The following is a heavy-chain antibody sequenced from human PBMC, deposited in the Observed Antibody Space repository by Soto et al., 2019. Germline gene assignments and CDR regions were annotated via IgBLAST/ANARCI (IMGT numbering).Heavy chain of an antibody. CDR1: GGSISSYY. J-gene: IGHJ4*02. Sequence: SETLSLTCTVSGGSISSYYWSWIRQPPGKGLEWIGYIYYSGSTNYNPSLKSRVTISVDTSKNQFSLKLSSVTAADTAVYYCARIRGLGEVSPYFDHWGQGALVTVSS. D-gene: IGHD3-16*01. CDR2: IYYSGST. CDR3: ARIRGLGEVSPYFDH. V-gene: IGHV4-59*01.